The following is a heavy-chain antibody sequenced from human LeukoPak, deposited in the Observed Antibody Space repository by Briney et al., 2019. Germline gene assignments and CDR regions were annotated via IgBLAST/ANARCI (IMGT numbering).Heavy chain of an antibody. J-gene: IGHJ5*02. D-gene: IGHD2-15*01. CDR2: IIPIFGTA. V-gene: IGHV1-69*13. CDR3: ARQEYCSGASCYTWFDP. Sequence: SVKVSCKASGGTFSSYAISWVRQAPGQGLEWMGGIIPIFGTANYAQKFQGRVTITADESTSTAYMELSSLRSEDTAVYYCARQEYCSGASCYTWFDPWGQGTLVTVSS. CDR1: GGTFSSYA.